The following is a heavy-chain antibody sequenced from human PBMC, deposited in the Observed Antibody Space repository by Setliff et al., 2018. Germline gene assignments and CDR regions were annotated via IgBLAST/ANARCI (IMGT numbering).Heavy chain of an antibody. CDR3: ARGRNVASRLLDS. CDR2: IYYSGST. Sequence: SETLSLTCTVSGGSISSSSYYWGWIRQPPGKGLEWIGSIYYSGSTYTNPSLKSPVTMSIDTSKNQFSLMVTSVTAADTAVYYCARGRNVASRLLDSWGQGTLVAVSS. CDR1: GGSISSSSYY. J-gene: IGHJ4*02. V-gene: IGHV4-39*07. D-gene: IGHD6-6*01.